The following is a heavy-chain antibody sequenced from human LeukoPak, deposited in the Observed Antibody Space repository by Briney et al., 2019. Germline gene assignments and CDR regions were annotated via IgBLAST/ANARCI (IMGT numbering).Heavy chain of an antibody. CDR2: ISGSGGST. D-gene: IGHD4-17*01. CDR1: GFTFSSYA. Sequence: PGGSLRLSCAASGFTFSSYAMSWVRQAPGKGLEWVSAISGSGGSTYYADSVKGRFTISRDNSKNALYLQMNSLRAEDTAVYYCAKEATVTTLPQYGMDVWGQGTTVTVSS. J-gene: IGHJ6*02. V-gene: IGHV3-23*01. CDR3: AKEATVTTLPQYGMDV.